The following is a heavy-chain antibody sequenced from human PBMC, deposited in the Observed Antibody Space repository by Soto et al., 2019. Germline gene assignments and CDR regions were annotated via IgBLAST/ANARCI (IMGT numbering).Heavy chain of an antibody. CDR2: IYRGGTT. J-gene: IGHJ3*02. CDR1: GFSVNSGY. D-gene: IGHD2-21*02. Sequence: EVQLVESGGDLVQPGGSLRLSCAASGFSVNSGYMNWVRQAPGKGPQWVSVIYRGGTTYQPDSVKGRFTISRDDSKNALYLQMNSLRPEDTAVYYCARANDFNAFDIWGPGTMVTVSS. CDR3: ARANDFNAFDI. V-gene: IGHV3-53*04.